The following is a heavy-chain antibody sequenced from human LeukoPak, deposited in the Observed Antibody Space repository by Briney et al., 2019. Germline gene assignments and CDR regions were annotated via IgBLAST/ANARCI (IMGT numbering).Heavy chain of an antibody. J-gene: IGHJ4*02. CDR1: GGSISSSSYY. D-gene: IGHD5-24*01. CDR2: IYYSGST. CDR3: ARAKARWLQPWGELDY. Sequence: SETLSLTCTVSGGSISSSSYYWGWIRQPPGKGLEWIGSIYYSGSTYYNPSLKSRVTISVDTSKNQFSLKLSSVTAADTAVYYCARAKARWLQPWGELDYWGQGTLVTVSS. V-gene: IGHV4-39*07.